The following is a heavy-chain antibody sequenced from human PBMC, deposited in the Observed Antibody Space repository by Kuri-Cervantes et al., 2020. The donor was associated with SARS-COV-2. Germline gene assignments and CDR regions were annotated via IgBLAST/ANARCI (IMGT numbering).Heavy chain of an antibody. CDR2: IRGTGGST. V-gene: IGHV3-23*01. Sequence: GGSLRLSCAASGFTFSSYAMSWVLQAPGKGLEWFSAIRGTGGSTYYADSVKGRFTISRDNSKNTLYLQMNSLRAEDTAVYYCAKGDRAATPGYYYPGIAVWGHGTTVTVSS. J-gene: IGHJ6*02. CDR1: GFTFSSYA. CDR3: AKGDRAATPGYYYPGIAV. D-gene: IGHD2-15*01.